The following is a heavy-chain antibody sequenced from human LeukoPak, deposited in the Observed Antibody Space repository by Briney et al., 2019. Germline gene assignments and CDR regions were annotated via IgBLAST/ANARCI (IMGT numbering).Heavy chain of an antibody. Sequence: ASVKVSCKGSGYTFTSYAMHWVRQAPGQRLEGMGLINAGNGNTKYSQKFQGRVTITMDTSASTAYMELSSMRSEDTVVYYCARDLWDIVVAGVHTAMGNFDYWGQGTLVTVSS. J-gene: IGHJ4*02. D-gene: IGHD2-2*01. CDR3: ARDLWDIVVAGVHTAMGNFDY. V-gene: IGHV1-3*01. CDR2: INAGNGNT. CDR1: GYTFTSYA.